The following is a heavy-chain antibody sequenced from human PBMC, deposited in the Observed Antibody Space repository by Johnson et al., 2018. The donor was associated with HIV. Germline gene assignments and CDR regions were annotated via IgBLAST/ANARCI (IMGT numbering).Heavy chain of an antibody. CDR3: AREQWADAFDI. CDR1: GFTFSDYY. J-gene: IGHJ3*02. CDR2: ISRSGSTI. D-gene: IGHD6-19*01. Sequence: QVQLVESGGALVQPGRSLRLTCAASGFTFSDYYMSWIRQAPGKGLELVSYISRSGSTIYYADSVKGRFTISRDNSKNTLYLQMNSLRAEDTAVYYCAREQWADAFDIWGQGTMVTVSS. V-gene: IGHV3-11*04.